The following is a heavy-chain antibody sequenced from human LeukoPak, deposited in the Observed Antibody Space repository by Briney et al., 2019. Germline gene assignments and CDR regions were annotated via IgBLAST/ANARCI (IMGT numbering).Heavy chain of an antibody. CDR2: IYYTGNT. V-gene: IGHV4-39*07. D-gene: IGHD3-16*02. CDR1: GDSIIGYY. Sequence: SETLSLTCSVSGDSIIGYYWGWIRQPPGKGPEWIGNIYYTGNTYYNSSLKSRVTISLDTSKNQFSLKLSSVTAADTAVYYCARGVGYYVWGSYRFFYFDYWGQGTLVTVSS. CDR3: ARGVGYYVWGSYRFFYFDY. J-gene: IGHJ4*02.